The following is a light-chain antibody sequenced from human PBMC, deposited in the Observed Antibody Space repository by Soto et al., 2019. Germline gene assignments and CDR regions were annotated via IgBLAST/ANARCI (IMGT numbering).Light chain of an antibody. CDR1: SSDVGSYNL. CDR2: EGS. Sequence: QSALTQPASVSGSPGQSITISCTGTSSDVGSYNLVSWYQQHPGKAPKLMIYEGSKRPSGVSNRFSGSKSGNTASLTISGLQAEDEADYYCCSYAGSSTSVVFGGRTQLTVL. J-gene: IGLJ2*01. CDR3: CSYAGSSTSVV. V-gene: IGLV2-23*01.